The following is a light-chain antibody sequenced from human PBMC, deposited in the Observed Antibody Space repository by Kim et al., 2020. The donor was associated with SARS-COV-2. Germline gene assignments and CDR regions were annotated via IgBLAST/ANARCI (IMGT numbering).Light chain of an antibody. Sequence: DIHMTQSPSSLSASVGDRVTITCRASQSIRSYLNWYQQKPGKGPKLLIHATSRLQSGVPSRFSGGGSGTDFILTISSLQPEDFATYFCQESYYTVRTFRQGNKVDIK. V-gene: IGKV1-39*01. J-gene: IGKJ1*01. CDR3: QESYYTVRT. CDR1: QSIRSY. CDR2: ATS.